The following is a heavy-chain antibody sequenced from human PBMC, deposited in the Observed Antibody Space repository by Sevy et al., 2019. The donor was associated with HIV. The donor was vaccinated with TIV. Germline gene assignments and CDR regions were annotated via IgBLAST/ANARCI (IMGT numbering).Heavy chain of an antibody. J-gene: IGHJ4*02. D-gene: IGHD6-19*01. CDR3: ARGGYYSGWFYFDY. Sequence: GGSLRLSCAVSGFTFSTHWMHWVRQGPGEGLVWVARINRDESTTNYADSVKGRFTISRDNAKNTRYLQLNSLRAEDTAVYFCARGGYYSGWFYFDYWGQGTLVTVSS. V-gene: IGHV3-74*01. CDR2: INRDESTT. CDR1: GFTFSTHW.